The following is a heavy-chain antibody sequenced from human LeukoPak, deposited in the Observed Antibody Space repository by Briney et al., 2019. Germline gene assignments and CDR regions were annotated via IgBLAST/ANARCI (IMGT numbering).Heavy chain of an antibody. Sequence: ASVKVSCKASGYTFTGYYMHRVRQAPGQGLEWMGRINPNSGGTNYAQKFQGRVTMTRDTSISTAYMELSRLRSDDTAVYYCARDGTTVTNDHYWGQGTLVTVSS. J-gene: IGHJ4*02. CDR2: INPNSGGT. D-gene: IGHD4-17*01. CDR1: GYTFTGYY. V-gene: IGHV1-2*06. CDR3: ARDGTTVTNDHY.